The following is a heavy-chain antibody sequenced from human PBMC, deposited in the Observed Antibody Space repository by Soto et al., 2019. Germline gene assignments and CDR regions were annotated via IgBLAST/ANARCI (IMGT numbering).Heavy chain of an antibody. J-gene: IGHJ4*02. CDR1: GGTFSRYA. D-gene: IGHD5-12*01. CDR3: AREGEMATINLPFDY. V-gene: IGHV1-69*13. CDR2: IIPMFGTA. Sequence: SVKVSCKASGGTFSRYAINWVRQAPGQGLEWMGGIIPMFGTANYAQKFQGRVTITADESTSTAYMELSSLRSEDTAVYYCAREGEMATINLPFDYWGQGTLVTVSS.